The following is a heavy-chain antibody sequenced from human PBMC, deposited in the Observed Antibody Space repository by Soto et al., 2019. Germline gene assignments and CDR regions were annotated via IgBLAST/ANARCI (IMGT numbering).Heavy chain of an antibody. J-gene: IGHJ4*02. V-gene: IGHV4-59*01. CDR3: ARLGKVRSDHNPFDH. CDR1: GGFISDYY. CDR2: IHHTGTT. Sequence: QVQLQESGPGLVKPSETLSLTCTVSGGFISDYYWSWIPQPPGKEPEWIGYIHHTGTTNYNPSLKSRVTISVDTSKNQLSLILSSVTAADTAVYYCARLGKVRSDHNPFDHWGQGSLVIVSS. D-gene: IGHD2-15*01.